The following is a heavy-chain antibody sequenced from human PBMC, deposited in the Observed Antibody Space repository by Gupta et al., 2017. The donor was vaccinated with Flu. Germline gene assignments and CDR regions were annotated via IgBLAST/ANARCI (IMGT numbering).Heavy chain of an antibody. CDR1: GFPFIAYG. V-gene: IGHV3-30*18. Sequence: QVQLVDSGGGVVQPGGSLRLSCAASGFPFIAYGMHWDLQPPVKGREWGAVISDDGSNEWYADSVRGRFTISRDNSKNTLFLQMNSLRPEDTALYYCAKGGRHNWNYDGDYWGQGTLVTGSS. D-gene: IGHD1-7*01. CDR3: AKGGRHNWNYDGDY. J-gene: IGHJ4*02. CDR2: ISDDGSNE.